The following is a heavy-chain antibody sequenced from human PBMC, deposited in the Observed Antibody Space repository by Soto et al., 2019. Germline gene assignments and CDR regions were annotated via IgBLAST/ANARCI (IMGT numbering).Heavy chain of an antibody. CDR2: IIPIFGTA. J-gene: IGHJ4*02. D-gene: IGHD2-21*01. CDR1: GGTFSSYA. Sequence: QVQLVQSGAEVKKPGSSVKVSCKASGGTFSSYAISWVRQAPGQGLEWMGGIIPIFGTANYAQKFQGRVTITADESTSTGFMELSRLRSEDKAVYYCASLVIPRLYYFDYWGQGTLVTVSS. V-gene: IGHV1-69*01. CDR3: ASLVIPRLYYFDY.